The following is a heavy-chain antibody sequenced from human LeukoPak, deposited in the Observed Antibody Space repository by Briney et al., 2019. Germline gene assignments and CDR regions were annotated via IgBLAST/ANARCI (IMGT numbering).Heavy chain of an antibody. D-gene: IGHD6-19*01. Sequence: GGSLRPSCAASGFTFSSYWMHWVRQAPGKGLVWVSRINSDGSSTNYADSVKGRFTISRDNAKNTLYLQMNSLRAEDTAVYYCASGGRYSSGWYGYYFDYWGQGTLVTVSS. CDR3: ASGGRYSSGWYGYYFDY. V-gene: IGHV3-74*01. CDR1: GFTFSSYW. CDR2: INSDGSST. J-gene: IGHJ4*02.